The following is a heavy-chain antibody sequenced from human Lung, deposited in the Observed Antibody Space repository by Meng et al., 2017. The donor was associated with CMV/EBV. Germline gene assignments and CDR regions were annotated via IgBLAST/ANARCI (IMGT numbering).Heavy chain of an antibody. CDR2: IIPIFGPA. CDR3: ARIGLCSGTTCYTGDYSSRHFDY. D-gene: IGHD2-2*02. Sequence: ISWVRQAPGQGLEWRGGIIPIFGPANYAQNFQGRVTITTDESRSTAYMELSSLRSEDTAVYYCARIGLCSGTTCYTGDYSSRHFDYWGQGTLVTVSS. V-gene: IGHV1-69*05. J-gene: IGHJ4*02.